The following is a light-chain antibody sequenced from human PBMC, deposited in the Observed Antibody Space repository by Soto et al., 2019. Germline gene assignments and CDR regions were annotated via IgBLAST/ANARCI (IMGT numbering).Light chain of an antibody. CDR1: QNISNY. V-gene: IGKV3-11*01. Sequence: VMTQSPLSLPVTLGQPASISCRASQNISNYLIWYQQKPGQAPRLLIYDVSNRATGIPARFSGSGSGTDFTLTISSLEPEDFAVYYCQQRSNWLTFGQGTRLEIK. J-gene: IGKJ5*01. CDR2: DVS. CDR3: QQRSNWLT.